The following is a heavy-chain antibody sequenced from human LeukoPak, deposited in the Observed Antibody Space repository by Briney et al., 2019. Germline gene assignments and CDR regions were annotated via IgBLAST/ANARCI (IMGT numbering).Heavy chain of an antibody. CDR2: INPSGGST. V-gene: IGHV1-46*01. J-gene: IGHJ4*02. D-gene: IGHD3-10*01. CDR3: ARGRTNYYGSGSSCFDY. CDR1: GYTFTSYY. Sequence: GASVKVSCKASGYTFTSYYMHWVRQAPGQGLEWMGIINPSGGSTSYAQKFQGRVTMTRDTSTSTVYMELSSLRSEDTAVYYCARGRTNYYGSGSSCFDYWGLGTLVTVSS.